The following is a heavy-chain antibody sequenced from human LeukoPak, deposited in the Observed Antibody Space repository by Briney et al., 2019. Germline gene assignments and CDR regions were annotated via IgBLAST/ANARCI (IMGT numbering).Heavy chain of an antibody. CDR2: IGGSASST. CDR3: AEIVLSTSTN. Sequence: GGSLRLSCAASGFTFSSYAMSWVRQAPGKGLEWVSAIGGSASSTYYADSVRGRFTISRDNSKDTLYLQMSSLRAEDTAVYYCAEIVLSTSTNWGQGTLVTVSS. J-gene: IGHJ4*02. V-gene: IGHV3-23*01. CDR1: GFTFSSYA. D-gene: IGHD2-2*01.